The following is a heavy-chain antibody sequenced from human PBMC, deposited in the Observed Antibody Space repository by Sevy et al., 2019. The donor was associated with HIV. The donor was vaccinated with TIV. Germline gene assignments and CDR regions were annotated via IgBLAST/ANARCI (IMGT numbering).Heavy chain of an antibody. Sequence: ASVKVSCKASGGTFSSYAISWVRQAPGQGLEWMGGIIPIFGTANYAQKFQGRVTITADESTSTAYMGLSSLRSEDTAVYYCARSYCGGDCYSIDYWYFDLWGRGTLVTVSS. J-gene: IGHJ2*01. D-gene: IGHD2-21*02. CDR2: IIPIFGTA. CDR1: GGTFSSYA. CDR3: ARSYCGGDCYSIDYWYFDL. V-gene: IGHV1-69*13.